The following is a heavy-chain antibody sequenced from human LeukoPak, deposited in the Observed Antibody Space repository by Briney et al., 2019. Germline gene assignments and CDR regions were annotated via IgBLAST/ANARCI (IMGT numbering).Heavy chain of an antibody. J-gene: IGHJ4*02. D-gene: IGHD6-13*01. V-gene: IGHV3-23*01. Sequence: GGSLRLSCAASGFTFSSYAMSWVRQAPGKGLEWVSAISGSGGSTYYADSVEGRFTISRDNSKNTLYLQMNSLRAEDTAVYYCANLGYSSSWYRDDFDYWGQGTLVTVSS. CDR3: ANLGYSSSWYRDDFDY. CDR2: ISGSGGST. CDR1: GFTFSSYA.